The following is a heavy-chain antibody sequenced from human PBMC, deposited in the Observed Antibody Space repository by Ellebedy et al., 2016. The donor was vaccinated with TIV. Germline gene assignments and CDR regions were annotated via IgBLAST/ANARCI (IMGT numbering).Heavy chain of an antibody. CDR1: GYSFTDYY. J-gene: IGHJ4*02. V-gene: IGHV1-2*02. Sequence: AASVKVSCKASGYSFTDYYTHWVRQAPGQGLEWMGWINGNRGDTKYAQKFQGRITMTRDTSITTAYMELKRLTSDDTATYYCASVTFSSLSPFDYWGQGTLVTVSS. CDR2: INGNRGDT. D-gene: IGHD2-2*01. CDR3: ASVTFSSLSPFDY.